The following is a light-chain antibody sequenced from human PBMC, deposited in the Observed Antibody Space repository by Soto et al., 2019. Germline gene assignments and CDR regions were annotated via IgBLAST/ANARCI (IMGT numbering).Light chain of an antibody. CDR1: SSDVGSYNY. CDR3: SSYTSISTRV. CDR2: EVS. Sequence: QSVPTQPASVSGSPGQSITISCTGTSSDVGSYNYVSWYQQHPGKAPKLMIYEVSNRPAGVSNRLSGSKSGNTASLTISGLQAEDEAKYYCSSYTSISTRVFGGGTKVTVL. J-gene: IGLJ3*02. V-gene: IGLV2-14*01.